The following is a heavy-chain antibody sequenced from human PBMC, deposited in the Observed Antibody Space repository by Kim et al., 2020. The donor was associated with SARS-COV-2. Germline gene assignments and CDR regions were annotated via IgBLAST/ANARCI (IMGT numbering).Heavy chain of an antibody. CDR2: LYYSGTS. D-gene: IGHD3-9*01. CDR1: GGSIISNNFY. V-gene: IGHV4-39*07. J-gene: IGHJ4*02. Sequence: SETLSLTCTVSGGSIISNNFYWAWIRQPPGKGLEWIGSLYYSGTSYYTPSLRSRVTMSLDSSKNQFSLRLTSVIAADTAKYFCARQVGMTGNQFDYWGQGALVIVSS. CDR3: ARQVGMTGNQFDY.